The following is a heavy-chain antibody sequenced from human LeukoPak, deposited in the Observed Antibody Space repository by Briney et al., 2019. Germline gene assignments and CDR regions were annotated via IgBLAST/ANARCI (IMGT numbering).Heavy chain of an antibody. Sequence: SVKVSCKASGGTFSSYAISWVRQAPGQGLEWMGGIIPIFGTANYAQKFQGRVTITADESTSTAYMELSGLRSEDTAVYYCARDWPGYTAMAYWGQGTLVTVSS. CDR1: GGTFSSYA. D-gene: IGHD5-18*01. CDR3: ARDWPGYTAMAY. V-gene: IGHV1-69*01. J-gene: IGHJ4*02. CDR2: IIPIFGTA.